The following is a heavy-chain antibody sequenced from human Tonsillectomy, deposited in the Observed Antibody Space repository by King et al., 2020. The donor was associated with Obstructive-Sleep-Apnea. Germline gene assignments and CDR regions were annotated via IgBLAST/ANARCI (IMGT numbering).Heavy chain of an antibody. CDR1: GDSISTYY. CDR3: ARQFGRGSYYFFDY. Sequence: QLQESGPGLVKPSETLSLTCTVSGDSISTYYWSWIRQPPGRRLEWIGYIHSSGRTSYNPSLKSRVTVSLDTSKNQFSLKLSSVTVADTAIFYCARQFGRGSYYFFDYWGQGTLVTVSS. V-gene: IGHV4-59*08. CDR2: IHSSGRT. D-gene: IGHD1-26*01. J-gene: IGHJ4*02.